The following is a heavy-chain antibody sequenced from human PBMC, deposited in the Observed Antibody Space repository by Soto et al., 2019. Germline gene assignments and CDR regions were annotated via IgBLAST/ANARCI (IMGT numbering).Heavy chain of an antibody. Sequence: GESLKISCKGSGNSFTSYWIGWVRQMPGKGLEWMGIIYPGDSDTRYSPSFQGQVTISADKSISTAYLQWSSLKASDTAMYYCARQVEYCSSTSCLDYYYYMDVWGKGTTVTVSS. V-gene: IGHV5-51*01. CDR3: ARQVEYCSSTSCLDYYYYMDV. J-gene: IGHJ6*03. CDR1: GNSFTSYW. CDR2: IYPGDSDT. D-gene: IGHD2-2*01.